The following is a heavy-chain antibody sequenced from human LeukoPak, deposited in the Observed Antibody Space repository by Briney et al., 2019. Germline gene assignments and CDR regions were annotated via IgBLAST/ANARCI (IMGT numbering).Heavy chain of an antibody. V-gene: IGHV4-59*01. Sequence: PSETLSLTCTVSGGSISSYYWSWIRQPPGKGLEWIGYIYYSGSTNYNPSLKSRVTISADTSKNQFSLKLSSVTAADTAVYYCARAQYSYGYPFDYWGQGTLVTVSS. CDR2: IYYSGST. CDR3: ARAQYSYGYPFDY. D-gene: IGHD5-18*01. CDR1: GGSISSYY. J-gene: IGHJ4*02.